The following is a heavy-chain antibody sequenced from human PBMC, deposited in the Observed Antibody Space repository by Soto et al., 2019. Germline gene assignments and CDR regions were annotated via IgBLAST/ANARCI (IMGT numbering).Heavy chain of an antibody. CDR2: ISGSGGST. J-gene: IGHJ4*02. CDR3: AKYLGSGWSNFDY. CDR1: GFTFSSYA. Sequence: EVQLLESGGGLVQPGGSLRLSCAASGFTFSSYAMSWVRQAPGKGLEWVSAISGSGGSTYYADSVKGRFTISRDNSKNTLYLKMISLRAEDTAVYYCAKYLGSGWSNFDYWGQETLFTVSS. D-gene: IGHD6-19*01. V-gene: IGHV3-23*01.